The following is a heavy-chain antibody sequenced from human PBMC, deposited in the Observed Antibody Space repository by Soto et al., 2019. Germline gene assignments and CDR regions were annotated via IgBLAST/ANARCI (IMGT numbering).Heavy chain of an antibody. J-gene: IGHJ4*02. D-gene: IGHD6-19*01. Sequence: LRLSCAASGFTFSSYGMHWVRQAPGKGLEWVAVIWYDGSNKYYADSVKGRFTISRDNSKNTLYLQMNSLRAEDTAVYYCARVIAVAGPLDYWGQGTLVTVSS. CDR3: ARVIAVAGPLDY. CDR1: GFTFSSYG. V-gene: IGHV3-33*01. CDR2: IWYDGSNK.